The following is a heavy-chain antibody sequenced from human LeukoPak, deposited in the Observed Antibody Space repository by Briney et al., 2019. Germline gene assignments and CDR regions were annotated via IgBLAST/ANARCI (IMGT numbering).Heavy chain of an antibody. V-gene: IGHV4-4*02. Sequence: SGTLSLTCAVSGGSISSRDWWTWVRQPPGKGLEWIGEIFHSGGANYNPSLQSRVTMSVDTSKNQFSLKLSSLTAADTAVYYCSRFRMVRGVIIPYGLDVWGQGTSVTVSS. D-gene: IGHD3-10*01. CDR3: SRFRMVRGVIIPYGLDV. CDR1: GGSISSRDW. J-gene: IGHJ6*02. CDR2: IFHSGGA.